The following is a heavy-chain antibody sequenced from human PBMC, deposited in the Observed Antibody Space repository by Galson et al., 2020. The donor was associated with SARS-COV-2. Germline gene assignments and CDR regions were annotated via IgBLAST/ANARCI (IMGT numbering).Heavy chain of an antibody. D-gene: IGHD3-10*01. Sequence: SGPTLVKPTQPLTLTCNFSGFSLSPSGMCVSWIRQPPGKALEWLAIIDWDADKYYSTSLKTRLNISKDTSKNQVVLTMTNMDPVDTATYYCAWISRVWFGELLVDYWGQGSLFTVSS. CDR2: IDWDADK. CDR1: GFSLSPSGMC. J-gene: IGHJ4*02. CDR3: AWISRVWFGELLVDY. V-gene: IGHV2-70*01.